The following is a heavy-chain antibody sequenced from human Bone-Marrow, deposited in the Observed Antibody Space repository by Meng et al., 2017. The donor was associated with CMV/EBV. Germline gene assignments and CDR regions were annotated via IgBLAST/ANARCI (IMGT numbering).Heavy chain of an antibody. Sequence: GSFSGYYWSWSRQPPGKGLEWIGEINHSGSTNYNPSLKSRVTISVDTSKNQFSLKLSSVTAADTAVYYCARGPLTYSSSWYGAGLGYWGQGTLVTVSS. D-gene: IGHD6-13*01. CDR3: ARGPLTYSSSWYGAGLGY. J-gene: IGHJ4*02. CDR1: GSFSGYY. V-gene: IGHV4-34*01. CDR2: INHSGST.